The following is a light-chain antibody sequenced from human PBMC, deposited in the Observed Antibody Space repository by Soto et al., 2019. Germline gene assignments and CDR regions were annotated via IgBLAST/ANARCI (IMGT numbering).Light chain of an antibody. V-gene: IGKV3-11*01. CDR1: QSVISD. Sequence: EIVLTQYPATLSLSPGERATLSCMASQSVISDLAWYQQKRGQAPRLLIYDASNRATGIPARVSGSGSGTYLSLTSSRLEPEDFAVYYCQQRSNWPLTFGGGNKVEI. J-gene: IGKJ4*02. CDR2: DAS. CDR3: QQRSNWPLT.